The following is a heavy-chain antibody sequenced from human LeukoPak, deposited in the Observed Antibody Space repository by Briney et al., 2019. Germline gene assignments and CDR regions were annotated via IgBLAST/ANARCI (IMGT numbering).Heavy chain of an antibody. J-gene: IGHJ5*02. Sequence: AASVTVSCKTSGYPFTTWEINWVRQAAGQGLEWMGWVHPNSGNTAYAQKFQGRVTMTRDTSISTAYMELSGLRDTAVYFCARGPRNDPWGQGTLVTVSS. CDR3: ARGPRNDP. V-gene: IGHV1-8*01. CDR2: VHPNSGNT. CDR1: GYPFTTWE. D-gene: IGHD1-14*01.